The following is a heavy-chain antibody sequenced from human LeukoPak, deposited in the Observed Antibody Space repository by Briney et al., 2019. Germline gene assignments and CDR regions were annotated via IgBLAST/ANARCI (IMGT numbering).Heavy chain of an antibody. CDR1: RFTFSNAW. V-gene: IGHV3-15*01. Sequence: PGGSLRLSCAASRFTFSNAWMSWVRQAPGNGLEWVGRIKSKTEGGTTDYTAPVKGRFTISRDDSKNTLYLQMNSLTTEDTAMYYCAPKPYPPPNSFDYGGRGPLVPVSS. J-gene: IGHJ4*02. CDR3: APKPYPPPNSFDY. CDR2: IKSKTEGGTT.